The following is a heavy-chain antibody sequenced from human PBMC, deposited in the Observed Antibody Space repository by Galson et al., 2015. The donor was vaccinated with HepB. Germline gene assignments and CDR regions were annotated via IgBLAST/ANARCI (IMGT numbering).Heavy chain of an antibody. CDR1: GYTFSTYS. D-gene: IGHD2-15*01. CDR3: ARGDLVAVVGGPQNNWFDP. V-gene: IGHV1-18*01. J-gene: IGHJ5*02. Sequence: SVKVSCKASGYTFSTYSITWVRQAPGQGLEWMGWISPYNRDTKYARKLKGRVTMTTDTFTSTAYMEVRSLRSDDTAVYYCARGDLVAVVGGPQNNWFDPWGQVTLVTVSS. CDR2: ISPYNRDT.